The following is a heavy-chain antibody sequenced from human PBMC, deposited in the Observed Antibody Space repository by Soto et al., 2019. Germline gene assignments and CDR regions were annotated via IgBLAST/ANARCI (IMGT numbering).Heavy chain of an antibody. CDR1: GFTFSSNG. Sequence: PGGSLRLSCAASGFTFSSNGVHWVRPAPGKGLEWVAVIWYDGNKKYYGDSVRGRFTISRDNSKNTLYLEMNSLRAEDTAVYYCVVDTSGLLDDWGQGKQVNVPQ. V-gene: IGHV3-33*03. CDR3: VVDTSGLLDD. J-gene: IGHJ4*02. D-gene: IGHD3-22*01. CDR2: IWYDGNKK.